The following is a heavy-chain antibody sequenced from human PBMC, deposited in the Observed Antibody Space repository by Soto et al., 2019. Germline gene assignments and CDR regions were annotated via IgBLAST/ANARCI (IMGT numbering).Heavy chain of an antibody. CDR3: ARESNDILTGYRAGYFDY. CDR1: GGSISSGGYY. Sequence: QVQLQESGPGLVKPSQTLSLTCTVSGGSISSGGYYWSWIRQHPGKGVEWIGYMFYTGSTYYNPSLKSRVIISVDTSKNQFSLKLSSVTAADTAVYYCARESNDILTGYRAGYFDYWGQGTLVTVSS. D-gene: IGHD3-9*01. J-gene: IGHJ4*02. V-gene: IGHV4-31*03. CDR2: MFYTGST.